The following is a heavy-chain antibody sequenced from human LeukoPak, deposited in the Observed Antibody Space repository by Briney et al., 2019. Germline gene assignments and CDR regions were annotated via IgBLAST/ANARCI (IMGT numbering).Heavy chain of an antibody. CDR1: GFTFSTYG. D-gene: IGHD2-2*01. V-gene: IGHV3-33*08. CDR3: ARDGYASAWHHRNLDY. CDR2: IWYDGNRK. Sequence: GGSLRLSCAASGFTFSTYGMHWVRQAPGKGLEWVALIWYDGNRKTYADSVKGRFTVSRDNSKNTLYLQMNTLKAEDTAVYYCARDGYASAWHHRNLDYWGQGTLVTVSS. J-gene: IGHJ4*02.